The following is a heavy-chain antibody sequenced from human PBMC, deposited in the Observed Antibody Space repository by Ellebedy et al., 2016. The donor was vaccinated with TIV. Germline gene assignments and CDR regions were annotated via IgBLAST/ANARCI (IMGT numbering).Heavy chain of an antibody. J-gene: IGHJ3*01. CDR3: ARRLVAGSPNSFDV. CDR2: VYYSGGT. CDR1: AGSFSYYF. D-gene: IGHD6-19*01. V-gene: IGHV4-59*08. Sequence: PSETLSLTCTVSAGSFSYYFWNWIRQSPGRGLEWIGNVYYSGGTNYNPSLKSRVTISVDTSKNQFSLKVTSVTAADTAVYYCARRLVAGSPNSFDVWGQGTTVTVSS.